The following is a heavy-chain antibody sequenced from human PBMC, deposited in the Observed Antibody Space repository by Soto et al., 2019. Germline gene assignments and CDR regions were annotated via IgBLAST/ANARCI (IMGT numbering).Heavy chain of an antibody. CDR1: GFTFSSYA. D-gene: IGHD3-22*01. CDR2: ISYDGSNK. V-gene: IGHV3-30-3*01. CDR3: ARDPSTYYYDSSGYYPWFDH. J-gene: IGHJ5*02. Sequence: XGSLRLSCAASGFTFSSYAMHWVRQAPGKGLDWVAVISYDGSNKYYADSVKGRFTISRDNSKNTLYLQMNSLRAEDTAVYYCARDPSTYYYDSSGYYPWFDHWGQGTLVTVSS.